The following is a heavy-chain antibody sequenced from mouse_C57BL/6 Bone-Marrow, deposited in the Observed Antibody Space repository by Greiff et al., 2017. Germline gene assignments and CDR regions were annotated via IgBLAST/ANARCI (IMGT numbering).Heavy chain of an antibody. CDR2: IYPGSGST. D-gene: IGHD2-4*01. Sequence: VQLQQPGAELVKPGASVKMSCKASGYTFTSYWITWVKQRPGQGLEWIGDIYPGSGSTNYNEKFKSKATLTVDTSSSTAYMQLSSLTSEDSAVYYCAREEYYYDRAFAYWGQGTLVTVSA. V-gene: IGHV1-55*01. CDR3: AREEYYYDRAFAY. J-gene: IGHJ3*01. CDR1: GYTFTSYW.